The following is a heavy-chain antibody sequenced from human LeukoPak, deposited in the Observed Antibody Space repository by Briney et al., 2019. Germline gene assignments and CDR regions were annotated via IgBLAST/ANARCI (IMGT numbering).Heavy chain of an antibody. J-gene: IGHJ3*02. Sequence: ASVKVSCRASVGTFSSYAISWVRQAPGQGLEWMGWINPNSGGTNYAQKFQGRVTMTRDTSISTAYMELSRLRSDDTAVYYCARTEVRGEVDIWGQGTMVTVSS. CDR1: VGTFSSYA. CDR3: ARTEVRGEVDI. D-gene: IGHD3-10*01. CDR2: INPNSGGT. V-gene: IGHV1-2*02.